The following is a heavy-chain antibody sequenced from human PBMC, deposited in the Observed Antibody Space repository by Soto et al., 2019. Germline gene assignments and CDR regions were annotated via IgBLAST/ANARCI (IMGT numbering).Heavy chain of an antibody. CDR2: ISSSSSTL. D-gene: IGHD5-18*01. J-gene: IGHJ6*02. Sequence: PGGSLRLSCAASGFTFSSYWMSWVRQAPGKGLEWVSYISSSSSTLYYADSVKGRFTISRDNAKNSLYLQMNSLRDEDTAVYYCASGYSYGGYYYYGMDVWGQGTTVTVSS. CDR3: ASGYSYGGYYYYGMDV. CDR1: GFTFSSYW. V-gene: IGHV3-48*02.